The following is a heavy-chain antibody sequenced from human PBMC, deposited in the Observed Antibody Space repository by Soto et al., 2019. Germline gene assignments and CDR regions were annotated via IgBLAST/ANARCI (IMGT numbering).Heavy chain of an antibody. V-gene: IGHV3-23*01. CDR3: RNYDSSGSNDY. D-gene: IGHD3-22*01. Sequence: GGSLRLSCAASGFTFSSYAMSWVRQAPGKGLEWVSAISGSGGSTYYADSVKGRFTISRDNSKNTLYLQMNSLRAEDTAVYYCRNYDSSGSNDYWGQGTLVTVSS. CDR1: GFTFSSYA. J-gene: IGHJ4*02. CDR2: ISGSGGST.